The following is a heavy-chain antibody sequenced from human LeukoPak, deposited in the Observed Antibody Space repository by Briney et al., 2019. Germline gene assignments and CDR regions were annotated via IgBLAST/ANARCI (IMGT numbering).Heavy chain of an antibody. CDR2: ISSSSSSI. Sequence: GGSLRLSCAASGFTFSSYSMDWVRQAPGKGLEWVSYISSSSSSIYYAGSVKGRLTISRDNAKNSLYLQMNSLRAEDTAVYYCARDLGLDYWGQGTLVTVSS. D-gene: IGHD1-26*01. CDR1: GFTFSSYS. J-gene: IGHJ4*02. CDR3: ARDLGLDY. V-gene: IGHV3-48*01.